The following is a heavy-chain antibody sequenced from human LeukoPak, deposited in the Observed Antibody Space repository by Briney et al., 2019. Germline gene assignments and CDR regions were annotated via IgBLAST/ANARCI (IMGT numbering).Heavy chain of an antibody. CDR1: GSGFTTYW. CDR3: ARHRDISSTSSFDY. D-gene: IGHD2-2*01. V-gene: IGHV5-51*01. CDR2: IYPGDSDT. Sequence: GASLQISSKGSGSGFTTYWIGWGRPLPGKGLGWMGIIYPGDSDTRYSPSFQGQVTISADKSISTAYLQWSSLKASDTAMYYCARHRDISSTSSFDYWGQGTLVTVSS. J-gene: IGHJ4*02.